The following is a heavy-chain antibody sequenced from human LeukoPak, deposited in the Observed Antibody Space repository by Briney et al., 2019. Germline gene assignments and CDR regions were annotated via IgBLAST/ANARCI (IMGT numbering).Heavy chain of an antibody. CDR3: VSYYYGSGSSDY. Sequence: GASVKVSCKASGYTFTGYYMHWVRQAPGQGLEWMGWINPNGGGTNYAQKFQGRVTMTRDTSISTAYMELSRLRSDDTAVYYCVSYYYGSGSSDYWGQGTLVTVSS. J-gene: IGHJ4*02. CDR1: GYTFTGYY. D-gene: IGHD3-10*01. CDR2: INPNGGGT. V-gene: IGHV1-2*02.